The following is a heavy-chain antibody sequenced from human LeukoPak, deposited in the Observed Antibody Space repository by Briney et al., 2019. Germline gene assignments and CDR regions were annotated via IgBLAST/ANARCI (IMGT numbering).Heavy chain of an antibody. V-gene: IGHV3-23*01. CDR3: AKDPTDSSGWYWWFDP. Sequence: GGYLRLSCAASGFTFSSYAMSWVRQAPGKGLEWVSAISGSGGSTYYADSVKGRFTISRDNSKNTLYLQMNSLRAEDTAVYYCAKDPTDSSGWYWWFDPWGQGTLVTVSS. D-gene: IGHD6-19*01. J-gene: IGHJ5*02. CDR1: GFTFSSYA. CDR2: ISGSGGST.